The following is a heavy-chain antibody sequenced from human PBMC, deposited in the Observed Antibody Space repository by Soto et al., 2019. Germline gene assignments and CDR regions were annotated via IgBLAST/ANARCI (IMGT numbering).Heavy chain of an antibody. V-gene: IGHV4-30-4*01. J-gene: IGHJ6*03. CDR1: GGSISSGDYY. CDR2: IYYSGST. D-gene: IGHD6-13*01. Sequence: PSETLSLTCTVSGGSISSGDYYWSWIRQPPGKGLEWIGYIYYSGSTYYNPSLKSRVTISVDTSKNQFSLKLSSVTAADTAVFYCACHFTPLSELVPYYYHMDVWGKGTTVTVSS. CDR3: ACHFTPLSELVPYYYHMDV.